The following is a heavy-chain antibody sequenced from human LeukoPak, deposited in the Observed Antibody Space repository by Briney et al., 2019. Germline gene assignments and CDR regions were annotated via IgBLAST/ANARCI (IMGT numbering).Heavy chain of an antibody. Sequence: PSETLSLPCTVSGGSVSSGSYYWSWIRQPPGKGLEWIGYIYYSGSTNYNPSLKSRVTMSVDTSKNHFSLKLRSVTAADTAIYYCARDLVDSSGSNWFDPWGQGTLVTVSS. V-gene: IGHV4-61*03. J-gene: IGHJ5*02. CDR2: IYYSGST. CDR1: GGSVSSGSYY. D-gene: IGHD6-19*01. CDR3: ARDLVDSSGSNWFDP.